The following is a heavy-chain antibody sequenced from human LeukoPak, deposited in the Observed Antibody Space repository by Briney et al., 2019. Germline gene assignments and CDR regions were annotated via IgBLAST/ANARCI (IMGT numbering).Heavy chain of an antibody. J-gene: IGHJ4*02. Sequence: SVKVSCKASGGTFSSYAISWVRQAPGQGLEWMGGIIPIFGTATYAQKFQGRVTMTRNTSISTAYMELSSLRSEDTAVYYCARANGSPFDYWGQGTLVTVSS. CDR2: IIPIFGTA. CDR3: ARANGSPFDY. CDR1: GGTFSSYA. V-gene: IGHV1-69*05.